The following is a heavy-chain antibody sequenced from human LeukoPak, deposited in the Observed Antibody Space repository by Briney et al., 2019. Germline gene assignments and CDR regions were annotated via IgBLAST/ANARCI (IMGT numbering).Heavy chain of an antibody. Sequence: PGGSLRLSCAASGFTFSTYGMHWVRQAPGKGLEWVAVIWYDGSNKYYADSVRGRCTISRDNFKNTLYLQMNSLRAEDTAVYYCARDLEIGSSSYYFDYWGQGTLVTVSS. CDR1: GFTFSTYG. J-gene: IGHJ4*02. CDR2: IWYDGSNK. CDR3: ARDLEIGSSSYYFDY. D-gene: IGHD3-3*01. V-gene: IGHV3-33*01.